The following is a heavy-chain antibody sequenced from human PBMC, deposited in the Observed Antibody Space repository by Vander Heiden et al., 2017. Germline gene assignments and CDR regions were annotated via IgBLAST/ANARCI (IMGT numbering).Heavy chain of an antibody. CDR2: ISGSGGST. CDR1: GFTFSSYA. CDR3: AKDGSSYYYYYGMDV. Sequence: EVQLLESGGGLVQPVGSLRLSCAASGFTFSSYAMSWVRQAPGKGLGWVSAISGSGGSTYYADSVKGRFTISRDNSKNTLYLQINSLRAEDTAVYYCAKDGSSYYYYYGMDVWGQGTTVTVSS. D-gene: IGHD6-6*01. J-gene: IGHJ6*02. V-gene: IGHV3-23*01.